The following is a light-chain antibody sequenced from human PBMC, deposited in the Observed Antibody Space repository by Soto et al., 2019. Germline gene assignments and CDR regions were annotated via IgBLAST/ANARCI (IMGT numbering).Light chain of an antibody. CDR3: SSYSSSSTL. J-gene: IGLJ2*01. V-gene: IGLV2-14*01. CDR2: EVS. CDR1: SSDVGGYNS. Sequence: QSVLAQPASVSGSPGQSITISCTGTSSDVGGYNSVSWYQHHPDKAPRLMIYEVSLRPSTVSSRFSGSKSGNTAPLTISGLQAEDEADYYCSSYSSSSTLFGGGTKVTVL.